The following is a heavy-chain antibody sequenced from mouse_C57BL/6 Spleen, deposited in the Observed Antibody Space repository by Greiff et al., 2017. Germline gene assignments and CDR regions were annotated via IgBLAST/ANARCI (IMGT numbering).Heavy chain of an antibody. J-gene: IGHJ4*01. V-gene: IGHV5-17*01. CDR2: ISSGSSTI. D-gene: IGHD1-1*01. CDR3: ARTTVVAYYAMDY. CDR1: GFTFSDYG. Sequence: EVQLQQSGGGLVKPGGSLKLSCAASGFTFSDYGMHWVRQAPEKGLEWVAYISSGSSTIYYADTVKGRFTISRDNAKNTLFLQMTSLRSEDTAMYYCARTTVVAYYAMDYWGQGTSVTVSS.